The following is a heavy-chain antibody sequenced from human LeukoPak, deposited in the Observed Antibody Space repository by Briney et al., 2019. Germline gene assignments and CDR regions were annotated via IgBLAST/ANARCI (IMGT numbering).Heavy chain of an antibody. CDR1: GFTFSSYS. CDR2: ISSSSSYI. V-gene: IGHV3-21*04. D-gene: IGHD5-24*01. J-gene: IGHJ6*02. Sequence: GGSLRLSCAASGFTFSSYSMNWVRQAPGKGLEWVSSISSSSSYIYYADSVKGRFTISRDNAKNSLYLQMNNLRAEDTAVYYCAKDEVATNYYYYYGMDVWGQGTTVTVSS. CDR3: AKDEVATNYYYYYGMDV.